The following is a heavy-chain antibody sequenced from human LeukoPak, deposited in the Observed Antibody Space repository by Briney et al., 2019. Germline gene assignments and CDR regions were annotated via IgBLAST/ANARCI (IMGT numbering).Heavy chain of an antibody. Sequence: GGSLRLSCAASGFTFDDYAMHWVRHAPGKGLEWVSLISGDGGSTYYADSVKGRFTISRDNSKNSLYLQMNSLRTEDTALYYCAKAGYCSGGSCYNWFDPWGQGTLVTVSS. CDR2: ISGDGGST. J-gene: IGHJ5*02. CDR3: AKAGYCSGGSCYNWFDP. V-gene: IGHV3-43*02. D-gene: IGHD2-15*01. CDR1: GFTFDDYA.